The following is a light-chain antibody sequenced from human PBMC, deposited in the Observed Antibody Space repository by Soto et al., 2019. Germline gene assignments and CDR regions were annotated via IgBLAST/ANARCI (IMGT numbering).Light chain of an antibody. Sequence: EIVLTQSPGTLSLSPGERATLSCRASQSISSYLAWYQQKPGQAPRLLIYDASNRATGVPARFSGSGSGTDFTLTIRSLEPEDFAVYYCQQRSSSPLTFGGGTTVEIK. CDR3: QQRSSSPLT. CDR2: DAS. CDR1: QSISSY. J-gene: IGKJ4*01. V-gene: IGKV3-11*01.